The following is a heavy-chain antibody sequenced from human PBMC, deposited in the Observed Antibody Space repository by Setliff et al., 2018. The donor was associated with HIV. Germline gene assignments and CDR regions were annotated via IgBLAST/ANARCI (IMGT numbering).Heavy chain of an antibody. J-gene: IGHJ6*03. CDR1: GYTFTSYD. D-gene: IGHD1-20*01. V-gene: IGHV1-8*02. CDR2: MNPNSGNT. CDR3: AREARYQDRYYYYMDV. Sequence: GASVKVSCKASGYTFTSYDINWVRQATGQGLEWMGWMNPNSGNTGYEQKFQGRVTMTRNTSISTAYMELSSLRSEDTAVYYCAREARYQDRYYYYMDVWGKGTTVTVSS.